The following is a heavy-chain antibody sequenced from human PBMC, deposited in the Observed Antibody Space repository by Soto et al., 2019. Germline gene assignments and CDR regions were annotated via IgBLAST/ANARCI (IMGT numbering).Heavy chain of an antibody. D-gene: IGHD3-10*01. V-gene: IGHV1-18*01. CDR3: ARNTYYGSGSSEFWFDP. Sequence: ASVKVSCKASGYTFTSYGISWVRQAPGQGLEWMGWISAYNGNTNYAQKLQGRVTMTTDTSTSTAYMELRSLRSDDTAVYYCARNTYYGSGSSEFWFDPWGQGTLVTVS. CDR1: GYTFTSYG. J-gene: IGHJ5*02. CDR2: ISAYNGNT.